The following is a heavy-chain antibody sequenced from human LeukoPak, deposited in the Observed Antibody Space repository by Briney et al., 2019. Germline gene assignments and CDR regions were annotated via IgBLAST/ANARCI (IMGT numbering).Heavy chain of an antibody. J-gene: IGHJ4*02. D-gene: IGHD3-10*01. V-gene: IGHV4-59*01. CDR1: GGSIGRYY. CDR2: IYDIVST. CDR3: ARDLYGSGNYYFDY. Sequence: SETLSLTCTVSGGSIGRYYWSWIRQPPGKGLEWIGYIYDIVSTNYNPSLKSRVTISVDTSKNQFSLKLSSVTAAVTAVYYCARDLYGSGNYYFDYWGQGTLVTVSS.